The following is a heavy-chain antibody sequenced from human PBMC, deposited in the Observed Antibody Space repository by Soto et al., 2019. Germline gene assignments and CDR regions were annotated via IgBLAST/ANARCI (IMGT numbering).Heavy chain of an antibody. CDR2: IYYNGDT. CDR1: GGSIGSGGYY. J-gene: IGHJ3*02. V-gene: IGHV4-31*03. D-gene: IGHD3-22*01. CDR3: RVVTLLRSFDI. Sequence: VQLQESGPGLVKASQTLSLTCTVSGGSIGSGGYYWSWIRQHPGKGLEWIGHIYYNGDTHYNPSLRGRXXXSXXTSKTHFSLNLSSVTAADSAVYFCRVVTLLRSFDIWGPGTMVTVSS.